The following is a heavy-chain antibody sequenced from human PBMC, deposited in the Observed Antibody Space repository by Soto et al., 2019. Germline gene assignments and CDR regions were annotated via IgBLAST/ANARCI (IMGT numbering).Heavy chain of an antibody. CDR3: TTDSYSTIIIVRFDY. Sequence: PGGSLRLSCAASGSTFSNAWINWVRQAPGKGLEWVGRIKSKTDGGTTDYAEPVKGRFAISRGDSNNMVYLQMNSLKIEDTAVYYCTTDSYSTIIIVRFDYWGHGTLVTVSS. V-gene: IGHV3-15*07. CDR2: IKSKTDGGTT. J-gene: IGHJ4*01. CDR1: GSTFSNAW. D-gene: IGHD3-22*01.